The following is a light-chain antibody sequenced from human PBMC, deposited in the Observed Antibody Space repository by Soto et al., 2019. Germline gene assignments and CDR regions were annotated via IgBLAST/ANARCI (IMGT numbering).Light chain of an antibody. CDR3: SSYTSSSTYVV. CDR1: RSDVGGYNS. Sequence: QSALTQPASVSGSPGQSITISCTGTRSDVGGYNSVSWYQQHPGKAPKLMIYDVINRPSGVSNRFSGSKSGNSASLTISGLQAEDEADYYCSSYTSSSTYVVFGGGTKLTVL. CDR2: DVI. J-gene: IGLJ2*01. V-gene: IGLV2-14*03.